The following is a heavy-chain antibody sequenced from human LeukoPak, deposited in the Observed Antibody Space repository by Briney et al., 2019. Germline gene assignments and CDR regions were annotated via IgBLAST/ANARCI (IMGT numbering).Heavy chain of an antibody. J-gene: IGHJ4*02. D-gene: IGHD5-18*01. V-gene: IGHV3-48*03. Sequence: PGGSLRLSCAASGFTFSSYHMSWVRQAPGKGLEWVSYISSSGSPTHYADSVKGRFTISRDNAKNTLYLQMNSLRAEYTAVYYCAKEQQLWLLGYFDYWGQGALVTVSS. CDR1: GFTFSSYH. CDR2: ISSSGSPT. CDR3: AKEQQLWLLGYFDY.